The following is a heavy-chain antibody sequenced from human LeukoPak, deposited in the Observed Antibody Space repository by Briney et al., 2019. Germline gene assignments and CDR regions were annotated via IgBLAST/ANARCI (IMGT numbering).Heavy chain of an antibody. V-gene: IGHV4-34*01. CDR1: GGSFSGYY. CDR2: TNHSGST. Sequence: SETLSLTCAVYGGSFSGYYWSWIRQPPGKGLEWIGETNHSGSTNYNPSLKSRVTISVDTSKNQFSLKLSSVTAADTAVYYCARAASLGYCSSTSCYAPPGYFQHWGQGTLVTVSS. J-gene: IGHJ1*01. D-gene: IGHD2-2*01. CDR3: ARAASLGYCSSTSCYAPPGYFQH.